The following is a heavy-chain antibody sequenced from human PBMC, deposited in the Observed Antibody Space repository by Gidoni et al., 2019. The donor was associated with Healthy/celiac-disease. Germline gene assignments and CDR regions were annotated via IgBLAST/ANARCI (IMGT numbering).Heavy chain of an antibody. CDR3: AREEVGATSMDFDY. CDR2: IKQDGSEK. V-gene: IGHV3-7*01. CDR1: GFTFSSYW. D-gene: IGHD1-26*01. J-gene: IGHJ4*02. Sequence: EVQLVESGGGLVQPGGSLRLSCAASGFTFSSYWMSWVRQAPGKGLEWVANIKQDGSEKYYVDSVKGRFTISRDNAKNSLYLQMNSLRAEDTAVYYCAREEVGATSMDFDYWGQGTLVTVSS.